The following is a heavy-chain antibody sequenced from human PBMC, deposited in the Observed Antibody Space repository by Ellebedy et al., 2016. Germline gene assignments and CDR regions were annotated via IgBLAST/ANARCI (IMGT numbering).Heavy chain of an antibody. CDR3: VRTYGGNSGAFGWFDP. CDR1: GFTFSSYS. V-gene: IGHV3-48*01. D-gene: IGHD4-23*01. CDR2: ISSSSSTT. J-gene: IGHJ5*02. Sequence: GESLKISXAASGFTFSSYSMKWVRQAPGKGLEWVSYISSSSSTTLYADSVKGRFTISRDNAKNSLYLQMNSLRAEDTAVYYCVRTYGGNSGAFGWFDPWGQGALVTVSS.